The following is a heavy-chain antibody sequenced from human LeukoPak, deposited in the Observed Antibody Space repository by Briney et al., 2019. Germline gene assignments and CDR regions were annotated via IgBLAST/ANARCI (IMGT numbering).Heavy chain of an antibody. CDR1: GFTFSSYA. CDR2: ISYDGSNK. Sequence: PGGSLRLSCAASGFTFSSYAMHWVRQAPGKGLEWVAVISYDGSNKYYADSVKGRFTISRDNSKNTLYLQMNSLRAEDTAVYYCAKEGLRQWLVSYYYGMDVWGQGTTVTVSS. CDR3: AKEGLRQWLVSYYYGMDV. V-gene: IGHV3-30-3*01. D-gene: IGHD6-19*01. J-gene: IGHJ6*02.